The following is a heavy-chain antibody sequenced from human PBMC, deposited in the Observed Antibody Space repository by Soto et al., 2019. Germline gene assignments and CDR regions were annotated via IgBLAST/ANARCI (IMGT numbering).Heavy chain of an antibody. CDR3: ARARTGSPSAFFQF. V-gene: IGHV1-69*06. J-gene: IGHJ1*01. CDR1: GGTFSSYA. D-gene: IGHD1-26*01. Sequence: SVKVSCKASGGTFSSYAISWVRQAPGQRLEWMGWIIPIYSNVNYAQKFRGRVTITGDTSASTAYMELTSLRSEDTAVYYCARARTGSPSAFFQFLGLGTLVPVSS. CDR2: IIPIYSNV.